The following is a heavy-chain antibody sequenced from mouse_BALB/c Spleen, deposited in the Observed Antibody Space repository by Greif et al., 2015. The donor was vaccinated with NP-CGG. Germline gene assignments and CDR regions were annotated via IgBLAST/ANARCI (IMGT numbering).Heavy chain of an antibody. CDR2: FYPGSGSI. V-gene: IGHV1-62-2*01. CDR1: GYTFTEYI. D-gene: IGHD2-10*02. Sequence: QVQLQQSGAELVKPGASVKLSCKASGYTFTEYIIHWVKQRSGQGLEWIGWFYPGSGSIKYNEKFKDKATLTADKSSSTVYMELSRLTSEDSAVYFCARHEDREYGNYDYYAMDYWGQGTSVTVSS. J-gene: IGHJ4*01. CDR3: ARHEDREYGNYDYYAMDY.